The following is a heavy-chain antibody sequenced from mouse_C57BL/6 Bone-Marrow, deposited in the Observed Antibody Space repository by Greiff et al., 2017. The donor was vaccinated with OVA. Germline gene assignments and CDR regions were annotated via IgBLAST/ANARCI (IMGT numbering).Heavy chain of an antibody. D-gene: IGHD2-5*01. J-gene: IGHJ1*03. CDR2: IYPRSGNT. CDR1: GYTFTSYG. V-gene: IGHV1-81*01. Sequence: LVESGAELARPGASVKLSCKASGYTFTSYGISWVKQRTGQGLEWIGEIYPRSGNTYYNEKFKGKATLTADKSSSTAYMELRSLTSEDSAVYFCARDSKRYFDVWGTGTTVTVSS. CDR3: ARDSKRYFDV.